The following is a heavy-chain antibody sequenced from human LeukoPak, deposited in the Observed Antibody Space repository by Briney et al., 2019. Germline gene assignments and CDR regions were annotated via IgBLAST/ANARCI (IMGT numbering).Heavy chain of an antibody. J-gene: IGHJ4*02. Sequence: GGSLRLSCAASGFTFSSYSMSWVRQAPGKGLEWISYISGSSGSIFYADSVKGRFTISRDIAQNSLYLQMSNLRDEDTAVYYCTRSVVVTAIPGYWGQGTLVTVSS. CDR1: GFTFSSYS. D-gene: IGHD2-21*02. CDR2: ISGSSGSI. V-gene: IGHV3-48*02. CDR3: TRSVVVTAIPGY.